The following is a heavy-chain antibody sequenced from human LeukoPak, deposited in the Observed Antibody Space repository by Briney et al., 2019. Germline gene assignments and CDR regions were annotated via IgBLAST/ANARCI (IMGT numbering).Heavy chain of an antibody. D-gene: IGHD6-13*01. J-gene: IGHJ6*02. Sequence: SGESLRISFQGLGXTFTSYCISWVRQMPGGGLEWMGRIDPSDSYTNYSPSFQGHVTISADKSITTAYLQWSSLKASDTAIYYCTGHPGVASDLAVWGQGTTVTVSS. CDR1: GXTFTSYC. V-gene: IGHV5-10-1*01. CDR2: IDPSDSYT. CDR3: TGHPGVASDLAV.